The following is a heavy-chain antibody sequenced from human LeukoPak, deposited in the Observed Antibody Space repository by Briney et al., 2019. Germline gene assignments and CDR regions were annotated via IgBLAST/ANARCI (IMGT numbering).Heavy chain of an antibody. CDR2: ISYDGSNK. J-gene: IGHJ4*02. V-gene: IGHV3-30*04. D-gene: IGHD6-19*01. Sequence: PGRSLRLSCAASGFTFSSYAMHWVRQAPGKGLEWVAVISYDGSNKYYADSVKGRFTISSDNSKSTLYLHMNSLRAEDTAVFYCVRNVAAGRTPYYFDYWGQGTLVTVSS. CDR1: GFTFSSYA. CDR3: VRNVAAGRTPYYFDY.